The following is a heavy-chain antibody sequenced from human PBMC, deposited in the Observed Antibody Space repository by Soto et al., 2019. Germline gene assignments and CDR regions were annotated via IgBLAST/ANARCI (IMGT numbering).Heavy chain of an antibody. CDR3: ARRPLWSHCFDY. V-gene: IGHV4-31*03. Sequence: SETLSLTCTVSGGSISSGGYYWSWIRQHPGKGLEWIGYIYYSGSTYYNPSLKSRVTISVDTSKNQFSLKLSSVTAADTAVYYCARRPLWSHCFDYWGQGTLVTVSS. CDR2: IYYSGST. CDR1: GGSISSGGYY. D-gene: IGHD5-18*01. J-gene: IGHJ4*02.